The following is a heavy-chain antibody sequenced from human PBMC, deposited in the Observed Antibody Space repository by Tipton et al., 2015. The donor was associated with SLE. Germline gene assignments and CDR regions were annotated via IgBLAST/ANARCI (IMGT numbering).Heavy chain of an antibody. Sequence: TLSLTCTVSGGSISSHYWSWIRQPPGKGLEWIGYIYYSGSTNYNPSLKSRVTISVDTSKNQFSLKLSSVTAADTAVYYCARSLETFDVWGQGTMVTVSS. D-gene: IGHD3-3*01. V-gene: IGHV4-59*11. CDR1: GGSISSHY. CDR2: IYYSGST. J-gene: IGHJ3*01. CDR3: ARSLETFDV.